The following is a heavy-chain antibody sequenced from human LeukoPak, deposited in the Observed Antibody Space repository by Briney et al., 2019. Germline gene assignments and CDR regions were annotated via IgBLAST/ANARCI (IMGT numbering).Heavy chain of an antibody. CDR2: INTNTGNP. V-gene: IGHV7-4-1*02. CDR3: ATDLKKGDSGCFDY. CDR1: GYTFTSSA. J-gene: IGHJ4*02. D-gene: IGHD6-19*01. Sequence: ASVKVSCKASGYTFTSSALNWVRQAPGQGLEWMGWINTNTGNPMYAQGFTGRFVLSLDTSVSTAYLQISSLKAEDTAVYYCATDLKKGDSGCFDYWGQGTLVTVSS.